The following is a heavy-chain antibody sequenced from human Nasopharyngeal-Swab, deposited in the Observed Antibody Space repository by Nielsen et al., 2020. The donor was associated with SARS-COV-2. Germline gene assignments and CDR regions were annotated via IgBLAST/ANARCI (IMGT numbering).Heavy chain of an antibody. J-gene: IGHJ4*02. Sequence: SETLSLTCTVSGGSISSGGYYWSWIRQHPGKGLEWIGYIYYSGSTYYNPSLKSRVTISVDMSKNQFSLKLSSVTAADTAVYYCASLPRIAAAGTGNDYWGQGTLVTVSS. CDR2: IYYSGST. CDR1: GGSISSGGYY. CDR3: ASLPRIAAAGTGNDY. V-gene: IGHV4-31*03. D-gene: IGHD6-13*01.